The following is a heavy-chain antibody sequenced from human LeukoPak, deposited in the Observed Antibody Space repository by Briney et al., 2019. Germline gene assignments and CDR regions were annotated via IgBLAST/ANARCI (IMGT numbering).Heavy chain of an antibody. CDR1: GYTFTSNY. CDR2: IYPRDGST. D-gene: IGHD2-2*01. V-gene: IGHV1-46*01. CDR3: ARSFFRGSSCPPPGY. Sequence: ASVKVSCKASGYTFTSNYIHWVRQAPGQGLEWMGMIYPRDGSTSYAQKFQGRVTVTRDTSTSTVHMELSGLRSEDTAVYYCARSFFRGSSCPPPGYWGQGTLVTVSS. J-gene: IGHJ4*02.